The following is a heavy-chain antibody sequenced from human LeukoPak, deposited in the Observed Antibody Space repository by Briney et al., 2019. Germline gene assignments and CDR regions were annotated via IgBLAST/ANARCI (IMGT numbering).Heavy chain of an antibody. Sequence: KTSETLSLTCAVYGGSFSGYYWSWIRQPPGKGLEWIGEINHSGSTNYNPSLKSRVTISVDTSKNQFSLKLSSVTAADTAVYYCARGSATVTWGYYYYYMDVWGKGTTVTVSS. D-gene: IGHD4-17*01. V-gene: IGHV4-34*01. CDR3: ARGSATVTWGYYYYYMDV. J-gene: IGHJ6*03. CDR1: GGSFSGYY. CDR2: INHSGST.